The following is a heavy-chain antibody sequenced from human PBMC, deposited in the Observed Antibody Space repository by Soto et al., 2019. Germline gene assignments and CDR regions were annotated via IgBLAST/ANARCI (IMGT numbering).Heavy chain of an antibody. V-gene: IGHV4-4*02. Sequence: QVQLRESGPRLVKPSGTLSLTCAVSGGSISSSYWWTWVRQAPGKGLQWIGEIYHSGITNYNPSLRSRVSMSVDKSNNEFSLSLTSVTAADTAVYYCATLPPRIVVVFTETPTWGQGILVTVSS. CDR2: IYHSGIT. CDR3: ATLPPRIVVVFTETPT. CDR1: GGSISSSYW. D-gene: IGHD2-21*01. J-gene: IGHJ5*02.